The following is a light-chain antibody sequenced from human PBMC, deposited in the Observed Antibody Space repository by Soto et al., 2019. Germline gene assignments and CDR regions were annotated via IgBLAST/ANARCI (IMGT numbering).Light chain of an antibody. Sequence: AIRMTQSPSSLSASTGDRVTITCRASQGISSYLAWYQQKPGKAPKLLIFAASTLQSGVPSRFSGSGSGTDFTLTISCLQSEDFANYYCQQYYSYPTFGQGTKVEIE. CDR2: AAS. CDR1: QGISSY. V-gene: IGKV1-8*01. J-gene: IGKJ1*01. CDR3: QQYYSYPT.